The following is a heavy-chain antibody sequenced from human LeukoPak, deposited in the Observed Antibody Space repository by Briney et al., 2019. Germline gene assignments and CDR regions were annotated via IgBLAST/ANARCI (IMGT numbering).Heavy chain of an antibody. D-gene: IGHD3-10*01. CDR2: ISAYNGNT. CDR3: ARGKKLLWFGELLLPSLDY. J-gene: IGHJ4*02. CDR1: GYTFTSYG. V-gene: IGHV1-18*01. Sequence: ASVKVSCKASGYTFTSYGIIWVRQAPGQGLEWMGWISAYNGNTNYAQKLQGRVTMTTDTSTSTAYMELRSLRSDDTAVYYCARGKKLLWFGELLLPSLDYWGQGTLVTVSS.